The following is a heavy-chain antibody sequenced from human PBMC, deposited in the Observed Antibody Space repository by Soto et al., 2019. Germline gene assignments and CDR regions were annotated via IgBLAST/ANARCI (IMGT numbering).Heavy chain of an antibody. J-gene: IGHJ4*02. V-gene: IGHV1-18*01. CDR3: ARGRYGDY. CDR1: GYTFTSYG. Sequence: QVHLVQSGAEVKKPGASVKVSCKGSGYTFTSYGITWVRQAPGQGLEWMGWISAHNGNTNYAQKLQGRVTVTRDTSTSTAYMALRSLRSADSAVYYCARGRYGDYWGQGALVTVSS. D-gene: IGHD1-1*01. CDR2: ISAHNGNT.